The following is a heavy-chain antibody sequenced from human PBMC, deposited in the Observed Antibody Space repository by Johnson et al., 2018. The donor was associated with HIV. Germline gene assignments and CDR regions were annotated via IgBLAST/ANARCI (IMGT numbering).Heavy chain of an antibody. D-gene: IGHD4-17*01. V-gene: IGHV3-13*01. CDR3: AKGDYGDYEGSDAFDI. Sequence: EVQLVESGGGLVQPGGSLRLSCAASGFTFDDYGMSWVRQATGKGLEWVSAIGTAGDTYYPGSVKGRFTISRDHSKNMLYLQINSLRAEDTAVYYCAKGDYGDYEGSDAFDIWGQGTMVTVSS. CDR2: IGTAGDT. J-gene: IGHJ3*02. CDR1: GFTFDDYG.